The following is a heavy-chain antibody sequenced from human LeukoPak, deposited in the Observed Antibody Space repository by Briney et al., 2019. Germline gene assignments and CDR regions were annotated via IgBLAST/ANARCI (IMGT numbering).Heavy chain of an antibody. J-gene: IGHJ4*02. CDR2: IYYSGST. CDR3: ARADCSGGSCYYPLDY. Sequence: PSETLSLTCTVSGGSISSYYWSWIRQPPGKGLEWIGYIYYSGSTNYNPSLKSRVTISVDTSKNQFSPKLSSVTAADTAVYYCARADCSGGSCYYPLDYWGQGTLVTVSS. D-gene: IGHD2-15*01. CDR1: GGSISSYY. V-gene: IGHV4-59*01.